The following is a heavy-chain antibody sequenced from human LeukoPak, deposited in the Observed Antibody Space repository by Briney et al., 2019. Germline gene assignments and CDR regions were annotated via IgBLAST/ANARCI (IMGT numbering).Heavy chain of an antibody. D-gene: IGHD6-19*01. CDR1: GFTFSTYS. Sequence: PGGSLRLSCAASGFTFSTYSMNWVRQDPGNGLEWVSYISSSSVAIYYADSVKGRFAISRDNAKNSLYLQMNSLRAEDTAVYYCARGGLSSAASFDYWGQGTLVTVSS. CDR2: ISSSSVAI. V-gene: IGHV3-48*01. J-gene: IGHJ4*02. CDR3: ARGGLSSAASFDY.